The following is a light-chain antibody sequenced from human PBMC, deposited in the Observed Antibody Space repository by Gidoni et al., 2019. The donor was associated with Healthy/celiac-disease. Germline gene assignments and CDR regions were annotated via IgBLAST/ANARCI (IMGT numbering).Light chain of an antibody. CDR1: QSVLYSSNNKNY. J-gene: IGKJ1*01. Sequence: DIVMTQSPDSLAVSLGEGATINCKSSQSVLYSSNNKNYLAWYLQKPGQPPKLLIYWASTRESGVPDRFSGSGSGTDFTLTISSLQAEDVAVYYCQQYYSTPWTFGQGTKVEIK. CDR3: QQYYSTPWT. CDR2: WAS. V-gene: IGKV4-1*01.